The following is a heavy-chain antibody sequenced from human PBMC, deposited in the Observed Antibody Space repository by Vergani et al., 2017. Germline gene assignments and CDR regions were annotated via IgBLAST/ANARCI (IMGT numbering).Heavy chain of an antibody. V-gene: IGHV1-69*05. Sequence: QVQLVQSGAEVKKPGSSVKVSCKASGGTFSSYAISWVRQAPGQGLEWMGRIIPIFGTADYAQKLQGRVTMTTDTSTRTAYMELRSLRSDDTAVYYCARDLTGSLLILHYWGQGTLVTVSS. J-gene: IGHJ4*02. CDR3: ARDLTGSLLILHY. CDR2: IIPIFGTA. D-gene: IGHD3-10*01. CDR1: GGTFSSYA.